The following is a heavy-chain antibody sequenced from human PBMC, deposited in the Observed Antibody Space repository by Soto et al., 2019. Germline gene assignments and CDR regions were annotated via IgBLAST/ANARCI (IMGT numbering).Heavy chain of an antibody. CDR3: ARVAIAVAGPSWFDP. CDR1: GGSISSYY. D-gene: IGHD6-19*01. J-gene: IGHJ5*02. V-gene: IGHV4-59*01. CDR2: IYYSGST. Sequence: SETLSLTCTVSGGSISSYYWSWIRQPPGKGLERIGYIYYSGSTNYNPSLKSRVTISVDTSKNQFSLKLSSVTAADTAVYYCARVAIAVAGPSWFDPWGQGTLVTVSS.